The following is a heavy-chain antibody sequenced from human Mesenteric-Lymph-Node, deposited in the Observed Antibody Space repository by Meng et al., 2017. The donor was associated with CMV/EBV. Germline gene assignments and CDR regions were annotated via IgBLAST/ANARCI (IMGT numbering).Heavy chain of an antibody. CDR3: AKDITSGYGNDGFDI. J-gene: IGHJ3*02. CDR2: ISWNHGII. D-gene: IGHD5-12*01. V-gene: IGHV3-9*01. CDR1: GFTFDDFA. Sequence: GGSLRLSCTASGFTFDDFAMHWVRQAPGKGLEWVSGISWNHGIIGYADSVKGRFTISRDNTKNSLYLQMNSLRPEDTALYYCAKDITSGYGNDGFDIWGQGTTVTVSS.